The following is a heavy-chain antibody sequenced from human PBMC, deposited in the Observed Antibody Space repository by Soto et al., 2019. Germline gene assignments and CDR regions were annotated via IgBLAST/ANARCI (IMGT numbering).Heavy chain of an antibody. D-gene: IGHD2-21*02. CDR3: ARSIVVATAADY. CDR1: GYTFTSYA. V-gene: IGHV1-3*01. J-gene: IGHJ4*02. CDR2: INAGNGNT. Sequence: GASVKVSCKASGYTFTSYAMHWVRQAPGQRLEWMGWINAGNGNTKYSQKFQGRVTITRDTSASTAYMELSSLRSEDTAVYYCARSIVVATAADYWGQGTLVTVSS.